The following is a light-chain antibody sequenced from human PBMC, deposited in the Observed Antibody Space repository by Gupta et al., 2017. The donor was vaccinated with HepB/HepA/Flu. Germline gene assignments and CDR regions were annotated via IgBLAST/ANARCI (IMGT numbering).Light chain of an antibody. CDR1: QTLYSSENRNNF. CDR3: HQYFRTPYT. CDR2: WAS. J-gene: IGKJ2*01. Sequence: DIVMSQSPDSLAVSLGDRATITCKSSQTLYSSENRNNFLAWYQKRPGQPPRLLLYWASTRESGVPERFTGSGSGTEFTLTIRSLQAEDVAVYFCHQYFRTPYTFGQGTKLQIK. V-gene: IGKV4-1*01.